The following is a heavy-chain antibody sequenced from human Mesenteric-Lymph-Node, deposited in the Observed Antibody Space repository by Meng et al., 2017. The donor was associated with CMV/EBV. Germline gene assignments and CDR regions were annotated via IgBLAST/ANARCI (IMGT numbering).Heavy chain of an antibody. J-gene: IGHJ5*02. CDR3: ASEDPGGVDP. Sequence: SLKISCAASGFNFDDYAMHWVRQAPGKGLDWVSSISWDSGSVGYADSVKGRFTISRDNAKNTLYLQMNSLRAEDTAVYYCASEDPGGVDPWGQGTLVTVSS. CDR2: ISWDSGSV. V-gene: IGHV3-9*01. CDR1: GFNFDDYA. D-gene: IGHD3-16*01.